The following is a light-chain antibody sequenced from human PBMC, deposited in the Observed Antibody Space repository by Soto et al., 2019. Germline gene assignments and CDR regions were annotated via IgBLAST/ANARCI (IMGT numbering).Light chain of an antibody. CDR3: GSYTSTDTPFV. CDR1: STDLGGYNY. V-gene: IGLV2-14*01. Sequence: QSVLAQPSSVSGSPGQSITISCTGTSTDLGGYNYVSWHQHHPGKGPKLIIYEVSNRLSGVSDRFSGSKSGNKASLIISNLEAEDESDYYCGSYTSTDTPFVFGTGTTVTVL. CDR2: EVS. J-gene: IGLJ1*01.